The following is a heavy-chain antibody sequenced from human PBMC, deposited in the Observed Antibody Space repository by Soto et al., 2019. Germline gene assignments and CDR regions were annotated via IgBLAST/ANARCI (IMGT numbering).Heavy chain of an antibody. V-gene: IGHV3-23*01. CDR2: ISGSGGST. CDR1: GFTFSSYA. J-gene: IGHJ4*02. D-gene: IGHD6-19*01. CDR3: AVRGEQWLRYGVESGDY. Sequence: EVQLLESGGGLVQPGGSLRLSCAASGFTFSSYAMSWVRQAPGQGLEWVSAISGSGGSTYYADTVKGRFTISRDNSKNTLYLQMNSLRAEDTAVYYCAVRGEQWLRYGVESGDYWGQGTLVTVSS.